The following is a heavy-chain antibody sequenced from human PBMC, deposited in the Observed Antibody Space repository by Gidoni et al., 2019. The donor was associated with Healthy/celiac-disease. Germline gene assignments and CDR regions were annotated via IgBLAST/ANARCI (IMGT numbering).Heavy chain of an antibody. CDR3: ARGWDYYGSGSYYLDAFDI. CDR1: GGSFSGYY. Sequence: QVQLQQWGAGLLKPSETLSLTCAVDGGSFSGYYWSWIRQPPGKGLEWIGEINHSGSTNYNPSLKSRVTISVDTSKNQFSLKLSSVTAADTAVYYCARGWDYYGSGSYYLDAFDIWGQGTMVTVSS. J-gene: IGHJ3*02. CDR2: INHSGST. V-gene: IGHV4-34*01. D-gene: IGHD3-10*01.